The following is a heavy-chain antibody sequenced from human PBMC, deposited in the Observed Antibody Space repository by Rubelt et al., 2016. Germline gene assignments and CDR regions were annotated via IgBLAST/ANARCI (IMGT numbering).Heavy chain of an antibody. D-gene: IGHD3-22*01. Sequence: EVQLLESGGGLVQPGGSLRLSCAASGFTFSYYAMTWFRQGPGKGLEWVSGILGSGDTTYYADSVKGRFNLSRDNSKNTLYIQLKSLRSEDSGVYYCARSDANSDNYPDYWGQGTLVTVSS. V-gene: IGHV3-23*01. CDR2: ILGSGDTT. J-gene: IGHJ4*02. CDR3: ARSDANSDNYPDY. CDR1: GFTFSYYA.